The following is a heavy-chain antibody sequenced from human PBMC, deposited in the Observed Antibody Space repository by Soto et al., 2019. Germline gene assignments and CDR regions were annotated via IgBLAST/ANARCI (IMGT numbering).Heavy chain of an antibody. Sequence: HPGGSLRLSCAVSGFTLSSSAMSWVRQAPGKGLEWVSGMSGRGPSTYYADSVMGRFTISRDNSKNTLYLQMNSLRADDAAVYYCAKGEGATSPGIYGAIDLWGQGTLVIVSS. D-gene: IGHD1-1*01. V-gene: IGHV3-23*01. CDR2: MSGRGPST. CDR1: GFTLSSSA. CDR3: AKGEGATSPGIYGAIDL. J-gene: IGHJ5*02.